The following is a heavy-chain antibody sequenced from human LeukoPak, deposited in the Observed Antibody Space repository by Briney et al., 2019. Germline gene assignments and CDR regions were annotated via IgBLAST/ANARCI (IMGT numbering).Heavy chain of an antibody. CDR1: VFIFRDYS. Sequence: PGGSLRLSCAASVFIFRDYSTHWVRQAPGEGLVWVSRIKTDGITTTYADSVKGRFTISRDNAKNTLYLQMDSLRAEDTAVYYCVRGVPVTPGIDYWGQGTLVTVSS. J-gene: IGHJ4*02. CDR3: VRGVPVTPGIDY. CDR2: IKTDGITT. D-gene: IGHD2-2*01. V-gene: IGHV3-74*01.